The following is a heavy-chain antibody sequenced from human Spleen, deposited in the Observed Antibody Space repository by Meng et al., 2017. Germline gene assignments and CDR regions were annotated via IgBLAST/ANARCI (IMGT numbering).Heavy chain of an antibody. V-gene: IGHV3-23*01. Sequence: GGSLRLSCAASGFTFSSYTMSWVRQAPGKGLEWVSSISGNGGSTYYADSGKGRFTISRDNSKNTLYLQMNSLRADDRAVYYCAKLPSAVVTPKSYFECWGQGSMVTVSS. J-gene: IGHJ4*02. CDR2: ISGNGGST. D-gene: IGHD4-23*01. CDR1: GFTFSSYT. CDR3: AKLPSAVVTPKSYFEC.